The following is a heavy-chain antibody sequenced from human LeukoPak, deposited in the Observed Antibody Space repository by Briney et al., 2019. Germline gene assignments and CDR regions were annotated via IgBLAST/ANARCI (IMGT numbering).Heavy chain of an antibody. CDR1: GYTFNSSY. D-gene: IGHD3-10*01. J-gene: IGHJ5*02. CDR3: ARDLSSITMVRGVFP. V-gene: IGHV1-46*02. Sequence: ASVKVSCKASGYTFNSSYMHWVRQAPGQGLEWMGIINPSDDSTRYAQKFQGRVTITADKSTSTAYMELSSLRSEDTAVYYCARDLSSITMVRGVFPWGQGTLVTVSS. CDR2: INPSDDST.